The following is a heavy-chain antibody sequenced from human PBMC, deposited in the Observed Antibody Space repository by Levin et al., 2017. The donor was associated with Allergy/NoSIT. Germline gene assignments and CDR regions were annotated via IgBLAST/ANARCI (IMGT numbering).Heavy chain of an antibody. Sequence: SETLSLTCTVSGGSISSGDYYWSWIRQPPGKGLEWIGYIYYSGSTYYNPSLKSRVTISVDTSKNQFSLKLSSVTAADTAVYYCARGHNWNGNFDYWGQGTLVTVSS. CDR1: GGSISSGDYY. CDR2: IYYSGST. V-gene: IGHV4-30-4*01. CDR3: ARGHNWNGNFDY. D-gene: IGHD1-20*01. J-gene: IGHJ4*02.